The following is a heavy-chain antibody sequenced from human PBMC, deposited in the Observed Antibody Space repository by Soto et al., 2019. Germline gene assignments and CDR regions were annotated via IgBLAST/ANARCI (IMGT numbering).Heavy chain of an antibody. D-gene: IGHD1-26*01. CDR3: AKDRRAGGNYGFYSDF. J-gene: IGHJ4*02. Sequence: GGSLRLSCAASGFSFSSYGMTCVRQAPGKGLEWASFSSATGAATYYADSLKGLFTISRDNSKNMLYLQMTSLRADDTAVYYCAKDRRAGGNYGFYSDFWGQGAPVTVPS. CDR1: GFSFSSYG. V-gene: IGHV3-23*01. CDR2: SSATGAAT.